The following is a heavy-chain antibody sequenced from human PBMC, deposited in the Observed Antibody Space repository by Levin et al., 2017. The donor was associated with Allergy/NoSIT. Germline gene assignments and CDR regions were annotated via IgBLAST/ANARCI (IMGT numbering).Heavy chain of an antibody. Sequence: LSLTCAASGFTFSSYAMSWVRQAPGKGLEWVSAISGSGGNTYYADSVKGRFTISRDNSKITLYLQMNSLRAEDTAVYYCAKLFDASAPFDYWGQGTLVTVSS. CDR2: ISGSGGNT. J-gene: IGHJ4*02. V-gene: IGHV3-23*01. CDR3: AKLFDASAPFDY. CDR1: GFTFSSYA.